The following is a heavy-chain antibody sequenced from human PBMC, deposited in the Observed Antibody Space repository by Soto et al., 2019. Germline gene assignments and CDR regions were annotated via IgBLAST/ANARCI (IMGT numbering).Heavy chain of an antibody. V-gene: IGHV4-30-4*02. CDR2: IYYSGST. D-gene: IGHD2-2*02. CDR1: GCSISSGDYH. Sequence: SDTLSLTSTVSGCSISSGDYHWSWIRQPPGKGLEWIGYIYYSGSTYYNPSLKSRVTISVDTSKNQFSLKLSSVTAADTAVYYCARDSLPYCIITSCYITLMYGIDLWGELPTFTVYS. J-gene: IGHJ6*04. CDR3: ARDSLPYCIITSCYITLMYGIDL.